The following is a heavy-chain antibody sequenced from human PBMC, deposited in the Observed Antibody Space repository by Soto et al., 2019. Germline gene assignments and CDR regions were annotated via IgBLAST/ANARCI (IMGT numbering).Heavy chain of an antibody. CDR1: GGTLSSYA. J-gene: IGHJ6*02. V-gene: IGHV1-69*13. D-gene: IGHD3-3*01. CDR2: IIPIFGTA. Sequence: ASVKVSCKASGGTLSSYAIIWVRQAPGQGLEWMGGIIPIFGTANYAQKFQGRVTITADESTSTAYMELSSLRSEDTAVYYCARDLGHDYDFWSGYYTLALKDYYYGMDVWGQGTTVTVSS. CDR3: ARDLGHDYDFWSGYYTLALKDYYYGMDV.